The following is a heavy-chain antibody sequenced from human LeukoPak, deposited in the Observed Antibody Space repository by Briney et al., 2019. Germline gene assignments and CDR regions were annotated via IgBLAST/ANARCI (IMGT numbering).Heavy chain of an antibody. D-gene: IGHD3-16*02. CDR3: AKWRLRLGELSPPGY. J-gene: IGHJ4*02. Sequence: GGSLRLSCTASGFTFGDYAMSWFRQAPGKGLEWVSAISGSGGSTYYADSVKGRFTISRDNSKNTLYLQMNSLRAEDTAVYYCAKWRLRLGELSPPGYWGQGTLVTVSS. V-gene: IGHV3-23*01. CDR2: ISGSGGST. CDR1: GFTFGDYA.